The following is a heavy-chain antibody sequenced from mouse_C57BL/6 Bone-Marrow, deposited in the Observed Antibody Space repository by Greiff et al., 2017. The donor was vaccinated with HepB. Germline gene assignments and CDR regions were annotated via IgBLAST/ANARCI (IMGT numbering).Heavy chain of an antibody. J-gene: IGHJ2*01. D-gene: IGHD5-1*01. Sequence: EVMLVESGGGLVKPGGSLKLSCAASGFTFSSYAMSWVRQTPEKRLEWVATISDGGSYTYYPDNVKGRFTISRDNAKNNLYLQMSHLKSEDTAMYYCARGVTYPFDYWGQGTTLTVSS. V-gene: IGHV5-4*03. CDR3: ARGVTYPFDY. CDR2: ISDGGSYT. CDR1: GFTFSSYA.